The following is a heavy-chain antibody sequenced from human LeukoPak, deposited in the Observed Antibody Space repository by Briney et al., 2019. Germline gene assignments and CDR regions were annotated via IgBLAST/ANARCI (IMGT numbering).Heavy chain of an antibody. J-gene: IGHJ4*02. CDR2: ISGSGGSI. V-gene: IGHV3-23*01. D-gene: IGHD1-26*01. CDR3: AREVPSFDY. CDR1: GFTFSSYA. Sequence: PGGSLRLSCAASGFTFSSYAMSWVRQAPGKGLEWVSVISGSGGSIKYADSAKGRFTISRDNSKKTLQLQVNNLRAEDTALYYCAREVPSFDYWGQGTLVTVSS.